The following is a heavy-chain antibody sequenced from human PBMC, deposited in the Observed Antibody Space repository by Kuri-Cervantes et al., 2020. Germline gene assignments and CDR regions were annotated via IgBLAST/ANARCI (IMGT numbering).Heavy chain of an antibody. CDR1: GGSISSYY. D-gene: IGHD5-18*01. V-gene: IGHV4-59*13. Sequence: ESLKIACTVSGGSISSYYWSWIRQPPGKGLGWIGCIYYSGSTNYNPSLKSRVTISVDTSKNQFSLKLSSVTAADTAVYYCARDGGYSYGYRGYFDYWGQGTLVTVSS. CDR2: IYYSGST. J-gene: IGHJ4*02. CDR3: ARDGGYSYGYRGYFDY.